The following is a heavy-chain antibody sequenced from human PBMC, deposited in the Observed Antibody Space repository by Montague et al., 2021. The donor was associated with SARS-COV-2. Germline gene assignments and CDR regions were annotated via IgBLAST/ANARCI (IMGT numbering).Heavy chain of an antibody. CDR1: GDSVSSNTAT. D-gene: IGHD2-15*01. J-gene: IGHJ3*02. CDR2: TYYRSKWYH. V-gene: IGHV6-1*01. Sequence: CAISGDSVSSNTATGNWIRQSPSRGLEWLGRTYYRSKWYHDYAISLKSRITINPDTSKNQFSLQLSSVAPEDTAVFYCARTTTRMLYPENAFDIWGQGTMVTVSS. CDR3: ARTTTRMLYPENAFDI.